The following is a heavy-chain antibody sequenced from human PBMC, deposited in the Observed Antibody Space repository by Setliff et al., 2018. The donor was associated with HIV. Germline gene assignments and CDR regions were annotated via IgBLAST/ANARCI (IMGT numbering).Heavy chain of an antibody. D-gene: IGHD2-2*01. CDR3: AHSYCSSTSCYPHYYYYMDV. CDR2: IYWDDYK. V-gene: IGHV2-5*02. Sequence: SGPTLVNPPQTLTLTCTFSGFSLSTSGVGVGWIRQPPGKALEWLALIYWDDYKHYSPSLNSRLTITKDTSKNQVVLTMTNMDPVDTATYYCAHSYCSSTSCYPHYYYYMDVWGKGTTVTVSS. J-gene: IGHJ6*03. CDR1: GFSLSTSGVG.